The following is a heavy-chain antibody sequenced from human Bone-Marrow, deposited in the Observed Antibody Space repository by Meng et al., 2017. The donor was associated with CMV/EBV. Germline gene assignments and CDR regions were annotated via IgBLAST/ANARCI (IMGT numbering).Heavy chain of an antibody. CDR2: INHSGST. CDR3: ARDRGYCSSTSCYGVFNY. V-gene: IGHV4-34*01. D-gene: IGHD2-2*01. J-gene: IGHJ4*02. Sequence: SQTLSLTCAVYGGSFSGYYWSWIRQPPGKGLEWIGEINHSGSTYYNPSLKSRVTISVDTSKNQFSLKLSSVTAADTAVYYCARDRGYCSSTSCYGVFNYWGQGTLVTASS. CDR1: GGSFSGYY.